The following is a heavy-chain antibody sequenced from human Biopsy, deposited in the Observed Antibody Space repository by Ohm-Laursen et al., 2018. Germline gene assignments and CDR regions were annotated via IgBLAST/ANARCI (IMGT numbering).Heavy chain of an antibody. J-gene: IGHJ3*02. CDR1: GDSISNDY. D-gene: IGHD3/OR15-3a*01. CDR3: ARGTGKYYVYGAFDI. V-gene: IGHV4-4*07. CDR2: IHTSGST. Sequence: GTLSLTCAVSGDSISNDYWSWIRQSAGQGLEWIGRIHTSGSTNHNLSLKSRVTMSVDTSKNQFSLKLRFVTAADTAVYYCARGTGKYYVYGAFDIWGQGTMVTVSS.